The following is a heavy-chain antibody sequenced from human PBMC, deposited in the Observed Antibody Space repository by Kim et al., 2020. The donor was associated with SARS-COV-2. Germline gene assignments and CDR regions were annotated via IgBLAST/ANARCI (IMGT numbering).Heavy chain of an antibody. CDR1: GFTFSNHI. Sequence: GGSLRLSCSASGFTFSNHIMHWVRQPPARGLVDVLGIISNGGSTYYVDSVKGRFTISTDTSRNTQYLQMDSLSVEDKDIYYCVRGNDILASRDRYFDLWGRGTLVSVSS. CDR3: VRGNDILASRDRYFDL. V-gene: IGHV3-64D*06. CDR2: IISNGGST. D-gene: IGHD2-21*01. J-gene: IGHJ2*01.